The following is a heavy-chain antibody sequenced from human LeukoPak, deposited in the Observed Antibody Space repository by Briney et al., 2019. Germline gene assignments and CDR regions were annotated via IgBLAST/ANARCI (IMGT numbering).Heavy chain of an antibody. Sequence: SETLSFTCSVSGVSISSFYWSWIRQPPGKGLEWIGYVYYSGNTNYNPSLQSRVTMSVDTSKNQFSLKLTSVTAADTAVYYCAKFIPMVRGLDPWGQGTLVSVS. V-gene: IGHV4-59*08. J-gene: IGHJ5*02. D-gene: IGHD3-10*01. CDR3: AKFIPMVRGLDP. CDR2: VYYSGNT. CDR1: GVSISSFY.